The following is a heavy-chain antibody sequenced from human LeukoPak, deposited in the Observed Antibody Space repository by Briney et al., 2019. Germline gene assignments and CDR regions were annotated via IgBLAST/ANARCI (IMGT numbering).Heavy chain of an antibody. CDR2: INPSGGTT. V-gene: IGHV1-46*01. Sequence: ASVKVSCKASGYTFSSYYMNWVRQAPGQGLEWMGLINPSGGTTTYAQKFQGRLTMTKDTSTSTVYMELSSLKYEDTAVYCCAPESRGSYTAFDVWGQGTMVTVSS. CDR1: GYTFSSYY. J-gene: IGHJ3*01. D-gene: IGHD1-26*01. CDR3: APESRGSYTAFDV.